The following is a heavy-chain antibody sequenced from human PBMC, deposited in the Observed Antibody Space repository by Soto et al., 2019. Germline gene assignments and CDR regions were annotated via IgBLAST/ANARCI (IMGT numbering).Heavy chain of an antibody. V-gene: IGHV4-61*01. CDR1: GGSVSSGSYY. Sequence: TSETLSLTCTVSGGSVSSGSYYWSWIRQPPGKGLEWIGYIYYSGSTNYNHSLKSRVTISVDTSKKQFSLKLSSVTAADTAVYYCARAHLYGDYFDDWGQGTLVT. J-gene: IGHJ4*02. CDR3: ARAHLYGDYFDD. CDR2: IYYSGST. D-gene: IGHD4-17*01.